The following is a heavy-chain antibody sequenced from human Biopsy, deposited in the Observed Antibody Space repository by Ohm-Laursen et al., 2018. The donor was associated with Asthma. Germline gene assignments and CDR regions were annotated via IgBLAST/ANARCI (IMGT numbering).Heavy chain of an antibody. V-gene: IGHV3-30*03. CDR3: ARGDWYGSASNGY. Sequence: RSLRLSCTASGFTFTSYGMHWVRQAPGKGLEWVAVISYDGSNKYYADSVKGRFTISRDNSKNTLYLQMNSLRVEDTAVYYCARGDWYGSASNGYWGQGTLVTVSA. J-gene: IGHJ4*02. D-gene: IGHD6-6*01. CDR1: GFTFTSYG. CDR2: ISYDGSNK.